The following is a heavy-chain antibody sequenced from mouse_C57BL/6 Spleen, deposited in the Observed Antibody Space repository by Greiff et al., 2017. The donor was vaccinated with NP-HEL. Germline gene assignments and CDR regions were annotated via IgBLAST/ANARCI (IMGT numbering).Heavy chain of an antibody. CDR2: ISSGSSTI. J-gene: IGHJ1*03. Sequence: EVKLVESGGGLVKPGGSLKLSCAASGFTFSDYGMHWVRQAPEKGLEWVAYISSGSSTIYYADTVKGRFTISRDNAKNTLFLQMTSLRSEDTAMYYCARPPATDWYFDVWGTGTTVTVSS. CDR1: GFTFSDYG. D-gene: IGHD1-1*01. V-gene: IGHV5-17*01. CDR3: ARPPATDWYFDV.